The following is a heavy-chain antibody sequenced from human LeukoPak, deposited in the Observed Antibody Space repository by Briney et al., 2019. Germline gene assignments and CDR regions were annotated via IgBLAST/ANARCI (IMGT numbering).Heavy chain of an antibody. Sequence: GGSLRLSCAASGFTFSSYAMHWVRQAPGEGLEYVSAISSNGGSTYYANSVKGRFTISRDNSKNTLYLQMGSLRAEDMAVYYCASGSSYAFDIWGQGTMVTVSS. CDR3: ASGSSYAFDI. CDR2: ISSNGGST. V-gene: IGHV3-64*01. J-gene: IGHJ3*02. CDR1: GFTFSSYA.